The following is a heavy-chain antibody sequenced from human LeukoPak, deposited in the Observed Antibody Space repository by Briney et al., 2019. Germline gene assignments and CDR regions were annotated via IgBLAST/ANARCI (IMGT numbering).Heavy chain of an antibody. J-gene: IGHJ4*02. CDR3: AGNLGRGADY. Sequence: SETLSLTCAVYGGSFSGYYWSWIRQPPGKGLEWIGEINHSGSTNYNPSLKSRVPISVDTSKNQFSLKLSSVTAADTAVYYCAGNLGRGADYWGQGTLVTVSS. CDR1: GGSFSGYY. CDR2: INHSGST. D-gene: IGHD3-10*01. V-gene: IGHV4-34*01.